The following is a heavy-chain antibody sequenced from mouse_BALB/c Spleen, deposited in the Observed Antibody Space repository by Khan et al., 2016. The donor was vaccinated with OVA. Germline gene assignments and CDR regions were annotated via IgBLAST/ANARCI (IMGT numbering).Heavy chain of an antibody. Sequence: EVELVESGGDLVKPGGSLKLSCAASGFTFSSYSMSWVRQTPDKRLEWVASISSDGDYTYYPDSVKGRFTISRDNAKNTLYLQMSSLKSEDTAMYYCASHLPGSFAYWGQGTLVTVSA. J-gene: IGHJ3*01. CDR3: ASHLPGSFAY. V-gene: IGHV5-6*01. CDR1: GFTFSSYS. CDR2: ISSDGDYT. D-gene: IGHD4-1*01.